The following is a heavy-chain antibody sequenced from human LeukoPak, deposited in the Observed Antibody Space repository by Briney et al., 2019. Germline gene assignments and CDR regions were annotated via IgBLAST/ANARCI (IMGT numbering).Heavy chain of an antibody. D-gene: IGHD6-13*01. J-gene: IGHJ4*02. CDR1: GCSISSHY. V-gene: IGHV4-59*11. Sequence: SETLSLTCTVSGCSISSHYWSWIRQPPGKGLEWIGYIYYSGSTNYNPSLKSRVTISVDTSKNQFSLKLSSVTAADTAVYYCARPAYSSSWAEFDYWGQGTLVTVSS. CDR2: IYYSGST. CDR3: ARPAYSSSWAEFDY.